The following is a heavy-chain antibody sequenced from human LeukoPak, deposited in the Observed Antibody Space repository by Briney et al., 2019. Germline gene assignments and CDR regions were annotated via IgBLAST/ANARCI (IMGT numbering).Heavy chain of an antibody. J-gene: IGHJ4*02. Sequence: ASVKVSCKASGYTFTGYYMHWVRQAPGQGLEWMGRINPNSGGTNYAQKLQGRVTMTTDTSTSTAYMELRSLRSDDTAVYYCARGHYDILTGYPYYFDYWGQGTLVTVSS. CDR3: ARGHYDILTGYPYYFDY. CDR2: INPNSGGT. CDR1: GYTFTGYY. V-gene: IGHV1-2*06. D-gene: IGHD3-9*01.